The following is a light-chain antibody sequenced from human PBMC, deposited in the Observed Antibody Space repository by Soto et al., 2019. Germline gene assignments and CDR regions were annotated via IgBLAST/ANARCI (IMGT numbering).Light chain of an antibody. Sequence: QSSQTKPPCVSVSPGQSVTISCTGISSDIGSYNRVSWYQQPPGTAAKLMIYEVNNRPSGVPDRISGSTSGNTASLTISGLQAEDEADYYCSLYTSISTYVFGTGTKVTVV. CDR2: EVN. V-gene: IGLV2-18*01. J-gene: IGLJ1*01. CDR3: SLYTSISTYV. CDR1: SSDIGSYNR.